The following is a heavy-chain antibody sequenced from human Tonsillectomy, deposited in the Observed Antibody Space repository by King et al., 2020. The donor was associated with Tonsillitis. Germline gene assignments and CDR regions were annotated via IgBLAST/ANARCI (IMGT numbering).Heavy chain of an antibody. V-gene: IGHV4-4*02. Sequence: QLQESGPGLVKPSGTLSLTCAVSGDSISNYYWWPWVRQPPGKGLEWIGEIYHTGGTNYIPSLESRVTMSVDKSRNQFSLKLNSVTAADTAVYYCAKGALGFDYWGQGTLVTVSS. D-gene: IGHD7-27*01. CDR2: IYHTGGT. J-gene: IGHJ4*02. CDR3: AKGALGFDY. CDR1: GDSISNYYW.